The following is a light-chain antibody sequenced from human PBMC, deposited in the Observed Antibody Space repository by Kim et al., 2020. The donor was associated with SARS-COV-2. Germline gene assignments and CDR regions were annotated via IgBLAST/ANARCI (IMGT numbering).Light chain of an antibody. J-gene: IGLJ1*01. CDR1: NIGSKT. CDR2: YDS. Sequence: SYELTQPPSVSVAPGKTARITCGGNNIGSKTVQWYQQKPGQAPVLVIFYDSDRPSGIPERFSGSNSGNTATLTISRVEPGDEADYYCQVWDISSDHPCVF. CDR3: QVWDISSDHPCV. V-gene: IGLV3-21*04.